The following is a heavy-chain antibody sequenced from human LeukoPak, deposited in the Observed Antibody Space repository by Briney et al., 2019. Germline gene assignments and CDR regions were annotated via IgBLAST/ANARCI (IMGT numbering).Heavy chain of an antibody. J-gene: IGHJ5*02. CDR3: ARGENSGSSHWFDP. V-gene: IGHV4-4*07. D-gene: IGHD1-26*01. Sequence: PSETLSLTCTVSGGSISSYYWSWIRQPAGKGLEWIGRIYTSGSTNYNPSPKSRVTMSVDTSKNQFSLKLSSVTAADTAVYYCARGENSGSSHWFDPWGQGTLVTVSS. CDR1: GGSISSYY. CDR2: IYTSGST.